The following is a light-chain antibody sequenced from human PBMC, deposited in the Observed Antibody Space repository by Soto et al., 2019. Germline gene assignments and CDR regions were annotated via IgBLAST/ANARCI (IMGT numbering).Light chain of an antibody. CDR3: QQYDDWLRLT. V-gene: IGKV3D-15*01. CDR2: GAS. CDR1: QSVSNN. J-gene: IGKJ4*01. Sequence: EIVLTQSPGTLSLSPGERATLSCRASQSVSNNYLAWYQQKPGQAPRLLIFGASYRATGIPARFSGSGSGTEFNLTISSLQSEDFAVYFCQQYDDWLRLTFGGGTKVET.